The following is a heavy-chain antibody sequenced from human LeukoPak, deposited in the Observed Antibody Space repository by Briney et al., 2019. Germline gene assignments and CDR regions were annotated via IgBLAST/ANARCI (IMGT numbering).Heavy chain of an antibody. D-gene: IGHD5-24*01. Sequence: PSETLSLTCTVSGGSISSGGYYWSWIRQHPGKGLEWLGYIYYSGSTYYNPSLKSRVTISVDTSKNQFSLKLSSVTAADTAVYYCARGSGDGYSKFDYWGQGTLVTVSS. CDR2: IYYSGST. V-gene: IGHV4-31*03. CDR1: GGSISSGGYY. CDR3: ARGSGDGYSKFDY. J-gene: IGHJ4*02.